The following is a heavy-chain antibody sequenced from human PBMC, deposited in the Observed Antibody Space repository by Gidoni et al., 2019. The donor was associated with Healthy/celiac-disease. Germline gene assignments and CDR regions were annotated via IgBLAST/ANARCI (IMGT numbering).Heavy chain of an antibody. V-gene: IGHV1-2*02. J-gene: IGHJ4*02. CDR1: GYTFTGYY. CDR3: ARDGMWFGEFPTFDY. CDR2: INPNSGGT. Sequence: QVQLVQSGAEVKTPGASVKVSCKAPGYTFTGYYMHLVRQAPGQGLEWMGWINPNSGGTNYAQKFQGRVTMTRDTSISTAYMELSRLRSDDTAVYYCARDGMWFGEFPTFDYWGQGTLVTVSS. D-gene: IGHD3-10*01.